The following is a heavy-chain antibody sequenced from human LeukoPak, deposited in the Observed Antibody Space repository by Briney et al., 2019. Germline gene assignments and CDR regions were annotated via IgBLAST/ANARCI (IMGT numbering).Heavy chain of an antibody. CDR2: IKSKTDGGTI. V-gene: IGHV3-15*01. CDR3: STGAKRYAMNV. CDR1: GFTFSSYS. Sequence: GGSLRLSCAASGFTFSSYSMNWVRQAPGKGLEWVGRIKSKTDGGTIEYAAPAKDRFTISRDDSKNTLYLQMNSLKTEDTAVYYCSTGAKRYAMNVWGQGTTVTVSS. J-gene: IGHJ6*02.